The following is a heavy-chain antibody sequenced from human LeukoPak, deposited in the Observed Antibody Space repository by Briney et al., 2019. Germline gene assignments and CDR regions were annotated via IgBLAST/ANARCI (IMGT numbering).Heavy chain of an antibody. Sequence: GGSLRLSCAASGFTFSNAWMSWVRQAPGKGLEWVGRIKSKTDGGTTDYAAPVKGRFTISRDDSKNTLYLQMNSLRAEDTAVYYCAKDPRSGSYYVYWGQGTLVTVSS. CDR2: IKSKTDGGTT. D-gene: IGHD1-26*01. CDR3: AKDPRSGSYYVY. CDR1: GFTFSNAW. V-gene: IGHV3-15*01. J-gene: IGHJ4*02.